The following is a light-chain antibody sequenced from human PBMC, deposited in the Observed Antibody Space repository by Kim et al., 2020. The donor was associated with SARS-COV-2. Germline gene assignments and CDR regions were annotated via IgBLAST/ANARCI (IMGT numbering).Light chain of an antibody. CDR2: RNN. Sequence: QTAKPTGTGNGNKVGNQGAVCLQQPQGQPPKVLPDRNNNRPSGISERFSASRSGNTASLTITGLQPEDEADYYCSAWDSSLNAVVFGGGTQLTVL. J-gene: IGLJ2*01. CDR3: SAWDSSLNAVV. V-gene: IGLV10-54*04. CDR1: GNKVGNQG.